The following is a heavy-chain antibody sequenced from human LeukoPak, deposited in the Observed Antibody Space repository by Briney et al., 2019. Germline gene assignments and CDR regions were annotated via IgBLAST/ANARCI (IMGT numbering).Heavy chain of an antibody. J-gene: IGHJ4*02. CDR2: IYYSGST. D-gene: IGHD3-9*01. CDR3: ARTNDILTGYPYYFDY. Sequence: SETLSLTCTVSGGSISSYYWSWIRQPPGKGLEWIGYIYYSGSTNYNPSPKSRVTISVDTSKNQFSLKLSSVTAADTAVYYCARTNDILTGYPYYFDYWGQGTLVTVSS. CDR1: GGSISSYY. V-gene: IGHV4-59*01.